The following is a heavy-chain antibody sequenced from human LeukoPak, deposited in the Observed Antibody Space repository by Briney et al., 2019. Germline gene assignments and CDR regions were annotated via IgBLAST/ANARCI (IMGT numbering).Heavy chain of an antibody. CDR3: ARDVRGYYDSSGYYNDY. CDR2: ISSSSSYI. Sequence: GGSLRLSCAASGFTFSSYEMNWVRQAPGKGLEWVSSISSSSSYIYYADSVKGRFTISRDNAKNSLYLQMNSLRAEDTAVYYCARDVRGYYDSSGYYNDYWGQGTLVTVSS. D-gene: IGHD3-22*01. CDR1: GFTFSSYE. J-gene: IGHJ4*02. V-gene: IGHV3-21*04.